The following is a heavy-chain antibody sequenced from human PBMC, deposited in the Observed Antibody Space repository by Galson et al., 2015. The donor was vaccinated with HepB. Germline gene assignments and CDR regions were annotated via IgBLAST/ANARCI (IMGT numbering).Heavy chain of an antibody. CDR3: ARDDERITMVRGVHNYYYGMDV. CDR2: INPNSGGT. J-gene: IGHJ6*02. D-gene: IGHD3-10*01. V-gene: IGHV1-2*04. CDR1: GYTFTGYY. Sequence: SVKVSCKASGYTFTGYYMHWVRQAPGQGLEWMGWINPNSGGTNYAQKFQGWVTMTRDTSISTAYMELSRLRSDDTAVYYCARDDERITMVRGVHNYYYGMDVWGQGTTVTVSS.